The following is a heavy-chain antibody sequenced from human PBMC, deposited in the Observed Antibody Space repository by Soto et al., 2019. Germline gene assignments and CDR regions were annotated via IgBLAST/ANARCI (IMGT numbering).Heavy chain of an antibody. CDR3: ARVVGWDIVVVPAAINWFDP. D-gene: IGHD2-2*01. CDR1: GGSISSGGYY. V-gene: IGHV4-31*03. CDR2: IYYSGST. Sequence: QVQLQESGPGLVKPSQTLSLTRTVSGGSISSGGYYWSWIRQHPGKGLEWIGYIYYSGSTYYNPSLKSRVTISVDTSKNQFSLKLSSVTAADTAVYYCARVVGWDIVVVPAAINWFDPWGQGTLVTVSS. J-gene: IGHJ5*02.